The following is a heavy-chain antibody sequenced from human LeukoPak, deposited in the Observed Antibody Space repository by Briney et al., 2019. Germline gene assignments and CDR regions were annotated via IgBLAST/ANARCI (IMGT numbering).Heavy chain of an antibody. J-gene: IGHJ6*02. CDR1: GFTFSDYY. V-gene: IGHV3-11*01. Sequence: GGSLRLSCAASGFTFSDYYMSWIRQAPGKGLEWVSYISSSGSTIYYADSVKGRFTISRDNAKNSLYLQMNSLRAEDTAVYYCANAQAAAGTSYYYYGMDVWGQGTTVTVSS. D-gene: IGHD6-13*01. CDR3: ANAQAAAGTSYYYYGMDV. CDR2: ISSSGSTI.